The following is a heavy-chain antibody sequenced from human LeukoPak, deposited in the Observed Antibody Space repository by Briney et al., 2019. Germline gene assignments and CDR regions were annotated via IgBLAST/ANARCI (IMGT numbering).Heavy chain of an antibody. J-gene: IGHJ4*02. Sequence: SETLSLTCAVSGGSISNSNWWNWVRQPPGKGLEWIGEIYHSGSTNYNPSLKSRVTISVDTSKNQFSLKLTSVTAADTAVHYCARGDSGSFSQFDCWGQGTLVTVSS. CDR2: IYHSGST. CDR1: GGSISNSNW. D-gene: IGHD1-26*01. V-gene: IGHV4-4*02. CDR3: ARGDSGSFSQFDC.